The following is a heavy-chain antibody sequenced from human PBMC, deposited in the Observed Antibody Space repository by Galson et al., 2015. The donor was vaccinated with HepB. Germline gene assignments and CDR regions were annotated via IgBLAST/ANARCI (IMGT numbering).Heavy chain of an antibody. V-gene: IGHV3-49*03. CDR2: IRSKFHGGTT. D-gene: IGHD6-19*01. J-gene: IGHJ4*02. Sequence: SLRLSCAASGFTFGDYAISWSRQAPGKGLEWVGFIRSKFHGGTTEYATSVKGRFTISRDDSKTIVYLQLNSLNTEDTAVYYCARDALSTSGREWLTGDYWGRGTLVTVSS. CDR1: GFTFGDYA. CDR3: ARDALSTSGREWLTGDY.